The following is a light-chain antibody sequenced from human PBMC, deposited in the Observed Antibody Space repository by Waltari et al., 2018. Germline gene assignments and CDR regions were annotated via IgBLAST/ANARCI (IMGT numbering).Light chain of an antibody. J-gene: IGLJ2*01. CDR3: CSYAGSGTLDVV. CDR1: SSDFGSYNL. Sequence: QSALTQPASVSGSPGQSITISCTGASSDFGSYNLVSWYQQHPGKAPKVMIYEVTKRPSGVSDLFSGSRSGNTASLTISGLQPEDEADYYCCSYAGSGTLDVVFGGGTKLTVL. V-gene: IGLV2-23*02. CDR2: EVT.